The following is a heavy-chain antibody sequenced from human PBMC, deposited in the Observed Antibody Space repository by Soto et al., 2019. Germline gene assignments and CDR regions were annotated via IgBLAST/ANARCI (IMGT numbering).Heavy chain of an antibody. CDR2: IYYSGST. Sequence: PSETLSLTCTVSGGSISSSSYYWGWIRQPPGKGLEWIGSIYYSGSTYYNPSLKSRVTISVDTSKNQFSLKLSSVTAADTAVYYCARHVDGSGSYYYNWFDPWGQGTLVTV. D-gene: IGHD3-10*01. V-gene: IGHV4-39*01. J-gene: IGHJ5*02. CDR1: GGSISSSSYY. CDR3: ARHVDGSGSYYYNWFDP.